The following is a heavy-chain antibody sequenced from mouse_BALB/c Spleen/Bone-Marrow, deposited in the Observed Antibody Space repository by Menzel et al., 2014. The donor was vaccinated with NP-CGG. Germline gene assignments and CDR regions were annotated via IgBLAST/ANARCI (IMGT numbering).Heavy chain of an antibody. CDR3: ARDDMGYGSYDLFAY. Sequence: DLVKPGASVKLSCKASGYTFTSYWINWIKQRPGQGLEWIGRIAPGSGSTYYNEMFKGKATLTVDTSSSTAYIQLSSLSSDDSDVYFCARDDMGYGSYDLFAYGGQGTLVTVSA. D-gene: IGHD1-1*02. J-gene: IGHJ3*01. CDR1: GYTFTSYW. CDR2: IAPGSGST. V-gene: IGHV1S41*01.